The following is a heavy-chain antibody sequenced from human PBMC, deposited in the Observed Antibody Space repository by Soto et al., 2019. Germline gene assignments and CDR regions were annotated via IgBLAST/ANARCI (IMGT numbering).Heavy chain of an antibody. D-gene: IGHD3-9*01. J-gene: IGHJ6*02. CDR2: IHHRGST. Sequence: SETLSLTCAVYGGSFSDYFWSWIRQPPGKGLEWIGEIHHRGSTHYNPSLKSRVAISVDTSKNQFSLRVNSVTAADTAVYYCARQPVSATGKYFFYHYGLDVWGQGTTVTVSS. CDR3: ARQPVSATGKYFFYHYGLDV. V-gene: IGHV4-34*01. CDR1: GGSFSDYF.